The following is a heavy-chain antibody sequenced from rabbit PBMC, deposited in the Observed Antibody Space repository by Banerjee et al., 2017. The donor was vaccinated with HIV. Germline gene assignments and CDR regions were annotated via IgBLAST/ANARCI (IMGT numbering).Heavy chain of an antibody. V-gene: IGHV1S7*01. CDR2: IDPVFGST. Sequence: QLKESGGGLVQPGGSLKLSCKASGFDLSSYYMSWVRQAPGKGLEWIGYIDPVFGSTYYASWVNGRFTISSHNAQNTLYLQLNSLTAADTATYFCARSTYSVDYSFDLWGPGTLVTVS. CDR1: GFDLSSYY. CDR3: ARSTYSVDYSFDL. J-gene: IGHJ4*01. D-gene: IGHD1-1*01.